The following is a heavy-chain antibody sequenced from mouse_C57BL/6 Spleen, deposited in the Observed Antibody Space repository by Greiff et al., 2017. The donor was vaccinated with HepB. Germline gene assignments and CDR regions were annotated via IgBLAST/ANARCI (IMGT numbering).Heavy chain of an antibody. D-gene: IGHD1-1*01. CDR3: ARGGGSSYLYAMDY. Sequence: QVQLQQSGAELVKPGASVKMSCKASGYTFTSYWITWVKQRPGQGLEWIGDIYPGSGSTNYNEKFKSKATLTVDTSSSTAYMQLSSLTSEDYAVYYCARGGGSSYLYAMDYWGQGTSVTVSS. CDR2: IYPGSGST. J-gene: IGHJ4*01. CDR1: GYTFTSYW. V-gene: IGHV1-55*01.